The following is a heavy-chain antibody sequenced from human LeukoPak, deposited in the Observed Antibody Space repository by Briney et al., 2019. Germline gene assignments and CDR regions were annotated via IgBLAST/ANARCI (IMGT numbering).Heavy chain of an antibody. J-gene: IGHJ4*02. CDR3: ARLGYSGYDLDY. V-gene: IGHV4-39*01. CDR1: GGSISSSGYY. D-gene: IGHD5-12*01. Sequence: PSETLSLTCAVSGGSISSSGYYWGWIRQPPGKGLECIGSIYYSGSTYYNPSLKSRVTISVDTSKNQFSLKLSSVTAADTAVYYCARLGYSGYDLDYWGQGTLVTVSS. CDR2: IYYSGST.